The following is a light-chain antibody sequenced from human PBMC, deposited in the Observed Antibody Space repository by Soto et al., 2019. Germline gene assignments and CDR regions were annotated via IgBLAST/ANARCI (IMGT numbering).Light chain of an antibody. CDR1: SSDVGDYDY. CDR3: CSYTGSVWV. V-gene: IGLV2-11*01. J-gene: IGLJ3*02. Sequence: QSALTQPRSVSGSPGQSVTIACTGTSSDVGDYDYVSWYQQHPGKAPQLVIYDVTKRPSGVPDRFSGSKSGNTASLTISGFQAEDDADYYCCSYTGSVWVFGGGTKLTVL. CDR2: DVT.